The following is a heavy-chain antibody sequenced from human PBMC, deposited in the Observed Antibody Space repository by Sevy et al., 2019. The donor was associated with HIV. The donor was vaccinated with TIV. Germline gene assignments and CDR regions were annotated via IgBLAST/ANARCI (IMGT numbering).Heavy chain of an antibody. V-gene: IGHV3-30*18. CDR2: ISYDGSNK. J-gene: IGHJ4*02. CDR1: GFTFSSYG. Sequence: GGSLRLSCAASGFTFSSYGMHWVRQAPGKGPEWVTFISYDGSNKYYADSVKGRFTISRDSSKNTVHLQINSLRTEDTAVYYCAKDMDYRDSSGFPLTFDYWGQGTLVTVSS. D-gene: IGHD3-22*01. CDR3: AKDMDYRDSSGFPLTFDY.